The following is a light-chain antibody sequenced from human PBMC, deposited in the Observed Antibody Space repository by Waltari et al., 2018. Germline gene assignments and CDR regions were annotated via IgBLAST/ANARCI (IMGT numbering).Light chain of an antibody. CDR2: EVS. Sequence: QSALTQPASVSGSPGQSITISCPGTSSDVGSYNLVSWYQQHPGKAPKLMIYEVSKRPSGVSNRLSGSKAGNTASLTIAGLQAEDEADYYCCSYAGSSTTVVFGGGTKLTVL. J-gene: IGLJ2*01. V-gene: IGLV2-23*02. CDR3: CSYAGSSTTVV. CDR1: SSDVGSYNL.